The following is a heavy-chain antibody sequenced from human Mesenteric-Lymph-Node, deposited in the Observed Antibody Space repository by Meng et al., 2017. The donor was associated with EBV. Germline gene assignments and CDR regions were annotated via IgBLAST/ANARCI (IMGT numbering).Heavy chain of an antibody. V-gene: IGHV4-39*01. CDR1: AGSISSSSYC. J-gene: IGHJ4*02. CDR2: IYYSGST. CDR3: ARFRDGYSSGCYEEGPWG. D-gene: IGHD6-19*01. Sequence: LHEPVPAMVPLSELLCPTCTFYAGSISSSSYCGGWIRRPPAQRQGAIGSIYYSGSTYYNPSLKSRITIAVHTSKYQFPLKLSSGTAPDAAVYYCARFRDGYSSGCYEEGPWGWGQGTLVTVSS.